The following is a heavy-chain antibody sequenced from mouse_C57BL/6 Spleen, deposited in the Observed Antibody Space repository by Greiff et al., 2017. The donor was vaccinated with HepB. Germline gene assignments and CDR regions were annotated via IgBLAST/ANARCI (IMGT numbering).Heavy chain of an antibody. J-gene: IGHJ3*01. D-gene: IGHD1-1*01. Sequence: QVTLKESGPGILQPSQTLSLTCSFSGFSLSTFGMGVGWIRQPSGKGLEWLAHIWWDADKYYNPALKSRLTISKDTSKNQVFLKIANVDTADTATDYCARYYYGSSYAWFAYWGQGTLVTVSA. CDR2: IWWDADK. V-gene: IGHV8-8*01. CDR3: ARYYYGSSYAWFAY. CDR1: GFSLSTFGMG.